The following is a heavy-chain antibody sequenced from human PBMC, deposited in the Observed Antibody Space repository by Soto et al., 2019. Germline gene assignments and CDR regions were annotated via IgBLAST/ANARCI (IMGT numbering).Heavy chain of an antibody. D-gene: IGHD5-18*01. CDR3: ARGGKVTDYYYYYMDV. J-gene: IGHJ6*03. CDR1: EYTFTSYD. Sequence: QVQLVQSGAEVKKPGASVKVSCKASEYTFTSYDINWVRQATGQGLEWMGWMNPNSGNTGYAQKFQGRVTMSRNTSISTAYMELSSLRSEDTAVYYCARGGKVTDYYYYYMDVWGKGTTVTVSS. CDR2: MNPNSGNT. V-gene: IGHV1-8*01.